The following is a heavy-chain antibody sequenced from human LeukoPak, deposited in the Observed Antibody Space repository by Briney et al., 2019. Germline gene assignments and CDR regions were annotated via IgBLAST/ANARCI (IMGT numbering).Heavy chain of an antibody. CDR3: ARDYCTTSSCSTRWFDP. Sequence: GGSLRLSCTAAGFNFGTYWMSWVRQTPGKGLEWVSVIYSAGDTYYADSVKGRFTISRDNFKHTVYLQMNSLRADDPAVYYCARDYCTTSSCSTRWFDPWGQGTLVTVSS. V-gene: IGHV3-66*02. D-gene: IGHD3-22*01. CDR2: IYSAGDT. CDR1: GFNFGTYW. J-gene: IGHJ5*02.